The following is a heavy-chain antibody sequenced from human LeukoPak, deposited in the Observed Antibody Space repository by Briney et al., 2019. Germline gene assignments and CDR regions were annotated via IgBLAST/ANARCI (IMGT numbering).Heavy chain of an antibody. CDR2: INHSGST. J-gene: IGHJ4*02. CDR1: GGSFSGYY. Sequence: SETLSLTCAVYGGSFSGYYWSWIRQPPGKGLEWIGEINHSGSTNYNPSLKSRVTISVDTSKNQFSLKLSSVTAADTAVYYCARRSIVGALGPVDYWGQGTLVTVSS. CDR3: ARRSIVGALGPVDY. D-gene: IGHD1-26*01. V-gene: IGHV4-34*01.